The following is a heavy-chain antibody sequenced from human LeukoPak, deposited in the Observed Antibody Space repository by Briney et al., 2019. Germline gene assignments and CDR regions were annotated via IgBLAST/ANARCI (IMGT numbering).Heavy chain of an antibody. J-gene: IGHJ4*02. Sequence: PGGSLRLSCAASGFTFSSYAMHRVRQAPGKGLEWVAVISYDGSNKYHAESVKGRFTISRDNSKNTLYLQMNSLRAEDTAVYYCARDPVDCSGGSCYLRVVDYWGQGTLVTVSS. V-gene: IGHV3-30*01. CDR1: GFTFSSYA. CDR3: ARDPVDCSGGSCYLRVVDY. D-gene: IGHD2-15*01. CDR2: ISYDGSNK.